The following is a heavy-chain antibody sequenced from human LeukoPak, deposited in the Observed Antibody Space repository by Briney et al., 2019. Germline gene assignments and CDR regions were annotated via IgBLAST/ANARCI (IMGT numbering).Heavy chain of an antibody. Sequence: PSGTLSLTCTVPGDSINSLDLWSWVRQPPGKGLEWIGEMYLSGTTHSNPSVKSRVTISIDKSKNQFSLNLSSVTAADTAVYYCAGLVGRYSSGLYYYYFDYWGQGTLVTVSS. CDR3: AGLVGRYSSGLYYYYFDY. D-gene: IGHD3-22*01. CDR1: GDSINSLDL. CDR2: MYLSGTT. V-gene: IGHV4-4*02. J-gene: IGHJ4*02.